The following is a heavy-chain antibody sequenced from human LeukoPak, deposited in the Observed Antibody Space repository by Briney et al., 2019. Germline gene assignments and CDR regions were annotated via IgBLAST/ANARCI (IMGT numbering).Heavy chain of an antibody. Sequence: GRSLRLSCAASGFTFSRYGMHRVRQAPGKGLEWVAVIWYDGSNKYYADSVKGRFTISRDNSKNTLYLQMNSLRAEDTAVYYCAKEGRSDAFDIWGQGTMVTVSS. CDR3: AKEGRSDAFDI. V-gene: IGHV3-33*06. D-gene: IGHD3-10*01. CDR2: IWYDGSNK. J-gene: IGHJ3*02. CDR1: GFTFSRYG.